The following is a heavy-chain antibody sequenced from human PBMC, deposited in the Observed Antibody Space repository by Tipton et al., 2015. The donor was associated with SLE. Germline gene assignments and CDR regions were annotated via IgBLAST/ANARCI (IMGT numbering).Heavy chain of an antibody. J-gene: IGHJ5*02. CDR3: ARHPSSRGYYSNWFDP. CDR1: GGSISSSSYY. V-gene: IGHV4-39*01. CDR2: IYYSGST. D-gene: IGHD3-22*01. Sequence: TLSLTCTVSGGSISSSSYYWGWIRQPPGKGLEWIGSIYYSGSTYYNPSLKSRVTISVDTSKNQFSLRLSSVTAADTAVYYCARHPSSRGYYSNWFDPWGQGTLVTVSS.